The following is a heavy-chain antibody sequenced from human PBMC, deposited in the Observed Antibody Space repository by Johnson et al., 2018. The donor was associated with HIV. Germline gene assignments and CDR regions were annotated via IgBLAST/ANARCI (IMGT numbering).Heavy chain of an antibody. J-gene: IGHJ3*01. CDR3: ARDSTPWGGDEVGYAFDV. CDR1: GFKFKDYY. CDR2: ISSSGGIR. D-gene: IGHD7-27*01. Sequence: HVQLAESGGGLVKPGGSLRVSCAASGFKFKDYYMSWIRQAPGKGLEWISYISSSGGIRYYADSVKGRFTVSRDNAKNSLYLQMNSLRVEDTAVYYCARDSTPWGGDEVGYAFDVWGQGTTVVVS. V-gene: IGHV3-11*04.